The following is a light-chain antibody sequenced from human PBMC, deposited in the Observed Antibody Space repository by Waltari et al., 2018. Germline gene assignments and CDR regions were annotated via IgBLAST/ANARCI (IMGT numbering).Light chain of an antibody. V-gene: IGLV2-14*01. J-gene: IGLJ2*01. CDR1: SSDVGGYNY. Sequence: QSALTQPASVSGSPGQSITISCTGTSSDVGGYNYVSWYQQHPGKAPKLMIYEVSNRPSGVSNRVSGSKSGNTASLTISGLQAEDEADYYCSSYTSSSTVVFGGGTNLTVL. CDR3: SSYTSSSTVV. CDR2: EVS.